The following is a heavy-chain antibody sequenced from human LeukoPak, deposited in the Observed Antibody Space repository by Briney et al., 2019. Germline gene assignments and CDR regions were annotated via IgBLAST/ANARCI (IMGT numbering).Heavy chain of an antibody. CDR3: ARHVSWYSGGFEL. J-gene: IGHJ3*01. CDR2: VYSRGSP. V-gene: IGHV4-4*09. CDR1: GGSIGTDY. D-gene: IGHD2-15*01. Sequence: SETLSLTCSVSGGSIGTDYWSWIRQPPGRRLEWIGFVYSRGSPTYNPSLQSRVAMSIDMSKNQFSLNPSSVTAADTAVYYCARHVSWYSGGFELWGQGTMVTVSS.